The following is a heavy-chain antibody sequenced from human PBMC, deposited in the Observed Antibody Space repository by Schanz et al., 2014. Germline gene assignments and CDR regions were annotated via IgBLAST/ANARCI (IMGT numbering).Heavy chain of an antibody. Sequence: EVHLLESGGGLVEPGGSLRLSCATSGFAFSSYGMNWLRQAPGKGLEWVSVIGVDGTTTYYADSVKGRFTISRDNSKNTLYLQMNSLRPEDTAVYYCLAPDYGMDVWGQGTTVTVSS. CDR1: GFAFSSYG. CDR2: IGVDGTTT. J-gene: IGHJ6*02. V-gene: IGHV3-23*01. CDR3: LAPDYGMDV.